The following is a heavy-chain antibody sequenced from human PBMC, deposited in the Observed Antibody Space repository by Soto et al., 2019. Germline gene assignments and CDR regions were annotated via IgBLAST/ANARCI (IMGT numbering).Heavy chain of an antibody. CDR1: GGPIRSSSHY. J-gene: IGHJ4*02. V-gene: IGHV4-39*02. CDR3: AREGGYVDY. D-gene: IGHD1-1*01. Sequence: PSETLSLTCTVSGGPIRSSSHYWGWIRQSPGTGREWIGSIDESGDYYYNPSLKSRVTIFVDTSKNQFSLKLISVTGADSAIYYCAREGGYVDYWGQGTLVTVSS. CDR2: IDESGDY.